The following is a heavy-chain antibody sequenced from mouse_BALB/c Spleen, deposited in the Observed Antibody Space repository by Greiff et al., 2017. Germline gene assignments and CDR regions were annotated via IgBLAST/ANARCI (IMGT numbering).Heavy chain of an antibody. J-gene: IGHJ4*01. D-gene: IGHD2-10*01. Sequence: VQLQESGPGLVAPSQSLSITCTVSGFSLTGYGVNWVRQPPGKGLEWLGMIWGDGSTDYNSALKSRLSISKDNSKSQVFLKMNSLQTDDTARYYCARGAYYGAPYYAMDYWGQGTSVTVSS. CDR1: GFSLTGYG. CDR2: IWGDGST. CDR3: ARGAYYGAPYYAMDY. V-gene: IGHV2-6-7*01.